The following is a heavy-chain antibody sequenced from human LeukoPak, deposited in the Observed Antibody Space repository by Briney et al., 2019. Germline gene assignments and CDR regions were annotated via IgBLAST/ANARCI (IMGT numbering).Heavy chain of an antibody. D-gene: IGHD3-10*01. J-gene: IGHJ4*02. CDR1: GFTFSSNA. V-gene: IGHV3-33*01. CDR2: IWYDGSEK. CDR3: ARDYYYSSGRTVIDF. Sequence: QSGGSLRLSCVASGFTFSSNAMHWVRQSPGKGLEWVGVIWYDGSEKYFADSVKGRFTISRDNSKNTLFLGMNSLRVEDTAVYYCARDYYYSSGRTVIDFWGQGTLVTVSS.